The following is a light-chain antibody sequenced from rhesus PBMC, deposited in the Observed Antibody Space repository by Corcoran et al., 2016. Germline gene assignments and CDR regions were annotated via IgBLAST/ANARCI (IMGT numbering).Light chain of an antibody. CDR1: QGISSY. Sequence: DIQMTQSPSSLSASVGDTVTITCRASQGISSYLAWYQQKPVKAPKLLSYKASTLQSGVPSRFSGSGSGTDFTLTISSLQPEDFATDYCQQHNSYPLTFGGGTKVEIK. CDR2: KAS. J-gene: IGKJ4*01. V-gene: IGKV1-25*01. CDR3: QQHNSYPLT.